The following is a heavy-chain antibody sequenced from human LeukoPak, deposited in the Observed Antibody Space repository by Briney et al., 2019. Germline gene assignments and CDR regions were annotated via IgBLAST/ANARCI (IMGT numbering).Heavy chain of an antibody. J-gene: IGHJ4*02. D-gene: IGHD3-3*01. CDR2: IQTSGST. V-gene: IGHV4-61*02. Sequence: SQTLSLTCTVSGGSISTGVYYWNWIRQPAGKGLEWIGRIQTSGSTNYNPSPKSRVTISVDTSKNQFSLKLSSVTAADTAVYYCARHGYYDFWSGYKWGQGTLVTVSS. CDR1: GGSISTGVYY. CDR3: ARHGYYDFWSGYK.